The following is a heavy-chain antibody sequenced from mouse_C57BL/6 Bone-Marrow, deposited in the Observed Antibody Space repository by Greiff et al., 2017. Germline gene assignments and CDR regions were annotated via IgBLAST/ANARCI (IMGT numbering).Heavy chain of an antibody. Sequence: VQLKESGPELVKPGASVKISCKASGYAFSSSWMNWVKQRPGKGLEWIGRIYPGDGDTNYNGKFKGKATLTADKSSSTAYMQLSSLTSEDSAVYFCARGDYYGSSYLAWFAYWGQGTLVTVSA. V-gene: IGHV1-82*01. CDR2: IYPGDGDT. CDR3: ARGDYYGSSYLAWFAY. D-gene: IGHD1-1*01. CDR1: GYAFSSSW. J-gene: IGHJ3*01.